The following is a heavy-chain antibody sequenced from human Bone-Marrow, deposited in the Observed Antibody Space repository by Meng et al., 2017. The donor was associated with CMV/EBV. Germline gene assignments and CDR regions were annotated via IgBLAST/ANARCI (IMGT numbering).Heavy chain of an antibody. Sequence: GESLKISCAASGFTFSNYWMSWVRQAPGKGLEWVPNIKQDGNEKYYVDSVKGRFTISRDNAKNSLYLQMNSLRAEDTAVYYCARLSSSDDAFDVWGQGTMVTVSS. D-gene: IGHD6-6*01. CDR3: ARLSSSDDAFDV. J-gene: IGHJ3*01. CDR1: GFTFSNYW. V-gene: IGHV3-7*01. CDR2: IKQDGNEK.